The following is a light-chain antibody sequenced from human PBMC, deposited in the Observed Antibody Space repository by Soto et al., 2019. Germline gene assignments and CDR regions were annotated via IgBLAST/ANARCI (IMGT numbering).Light chain of an antibody. V-gene: IGKV1-9*01. Sequence: DIQLTQSPSFLSASVGDRVTITCRASQGISSYLAWYQQKPRKAPKLLIYAASTLQSGVPSRFSGSGSGTEFTLTISSLQPEDFATYYCQQLNSHPFTFGPGTKVDIK. J-gene: IGKJ3*01. CDR2: AAS. CDR1: QGISSY. CDR3: QQLNSHPFT.